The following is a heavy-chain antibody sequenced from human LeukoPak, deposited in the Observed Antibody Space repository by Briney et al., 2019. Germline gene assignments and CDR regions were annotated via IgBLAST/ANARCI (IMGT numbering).Heavy chain of an antibody. D-gene: IGHD2-21*02. J-gene: IGHJ4*02. Sequence: SETLSLTCAVYGGALSGYYWSWIRQPPWKGLERFGEINHSGSTNYNPSLKSRVTISVDTSKNQFSLKLSSVTAADTAVYYCARGPPYIVVVTAIGFFDYWGQGTLVTVSS. CDR1: GGALSGYY. V-gene: IGHV4-34*01. CDR2: INHSGST. CDR3: ARGPPYIVVVTAIGFFDY.